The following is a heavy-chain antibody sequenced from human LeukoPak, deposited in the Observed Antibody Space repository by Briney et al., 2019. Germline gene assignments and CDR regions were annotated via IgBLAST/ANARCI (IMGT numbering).Heavy chain of an antibody. CDR1: GGSISSYY. CDR3: ARNRIFDY. J-gene: IGHJ4*02. Sequence: SETLSLTRTVSGGSISSYYWSWIRQPPGKGLEWIGYIYYSGSTNYNPSLKSRVTISGNTSKNQFSLQLSSVTAADTAVYYCARNRIFDYWGQGTLVTVSS. CDR2: IYYSGST. D-gene: IGHD2/OR15-2a*01. V-gene: IGHV4-59*12.